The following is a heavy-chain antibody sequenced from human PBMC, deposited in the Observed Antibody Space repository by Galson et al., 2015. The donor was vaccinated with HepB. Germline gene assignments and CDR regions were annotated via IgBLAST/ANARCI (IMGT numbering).Heavy chain of an antibody. D-gene: IGHD5-12*01. J-gene: IGHJ4*02. CDR3: ARDDKLSGHDWGYGYNFGHHGNFDS. V-gene: IGHV1-2*02. CDR2: XXPXXXDT. Sequence: SVKVSCKASGYTFTAYYMHWVRQAPGQGXXXMGXXXPXXXDTXXXREXXXRVXXTRXTXISTAXXELTRLRSDDTAVYYCARDDKLSGHDWGYGYNFGHHGNFDSWGQGSLVIVSS. CDR1: GYTFTAYY.